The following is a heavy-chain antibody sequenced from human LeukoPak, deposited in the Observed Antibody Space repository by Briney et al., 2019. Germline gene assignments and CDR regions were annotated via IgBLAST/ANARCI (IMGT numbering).Heavy chain of an antibody. CDR1: GYTSTGYY. D-gene: IGHD3-10*01. CDR3: ARVWQLWFGELLGY. J-gene: IGHJ4*02. Sequence: ASVKVTCKASGYTSTGYYIHWLRQAPGQGLEWMGWINPKNGGTNYAQKFQGRVTITRDTSASTAYMELSSLRSEDTAVYYCARVWQLWFGELLGYWGQGTLVTVSS. CDR2: INPKNGGT. V-gene: IGHV1-2*02.